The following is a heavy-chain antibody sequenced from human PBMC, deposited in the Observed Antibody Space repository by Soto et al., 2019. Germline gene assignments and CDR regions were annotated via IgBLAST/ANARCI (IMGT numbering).Heavy chain of an antibody. V-gene: IGHV4-59*08. CDR1: GGSISSYY. CDR2: IYYSGST. J-gene: IGHJ4*02. Sequence: QVQLQESGPGLVKPSETLSLTCTVSGGSISSYYWSWIRQPPGKGLKWIGYIYYSGSTNYNPSLKSRVTISVDTSKNQFSLKLSSVTAADTAVYYCARRWGAAVDYWGQGTLVTVSS. CDR3: ARRWGAAVDY. D-gene: IGHD1-26*01.